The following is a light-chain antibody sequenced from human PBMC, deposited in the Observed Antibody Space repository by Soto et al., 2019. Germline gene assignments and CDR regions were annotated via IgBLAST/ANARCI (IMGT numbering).Light chain of an antibody. CDR1: SGHSSYA. CDR3: QTWGSGIQV. V-gene: IGLV4-69*01. Sequence: QSVLTQSPSASASLGASVKLTCTLSSGHSSYAIAWHQQQPEKGPRYLMKLNSDGRHSKGDGIPDRFSGSSSGTERYLTISRLQSEDEADYYCQTWGSGIQVFGGGTKVTVL. J-gene: IGLJ2*01. CDR2: LNSDGRH.